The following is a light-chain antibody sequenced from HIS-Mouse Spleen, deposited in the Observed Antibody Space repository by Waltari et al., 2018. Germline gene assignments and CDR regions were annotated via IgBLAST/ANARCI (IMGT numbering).Light chain of an antibody. CDR3: AAWDDSLSGWV. V-gene: IGLV1-47*01. J-gene: IGLJ3*02. Sequence: QSVLTQPPSASGTPGQRVAISCSGSSSNIGSNYVSWYQQLPGTAPKPLIYRNNHRPSGVPDRFSGSKSGTSASLAISGLRSEDEADYYCAAWDDSLSGWVFGGGTKLTVL. CDR1: SSNIGSNY. CDR2: RNN.